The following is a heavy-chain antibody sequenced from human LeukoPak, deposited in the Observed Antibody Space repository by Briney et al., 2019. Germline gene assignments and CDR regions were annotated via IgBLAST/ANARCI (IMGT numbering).Heavy chain of an antibody. CDR3: AASGFRDSSGYLTS. CDR2: IYYSGST. D-gene: IGHD3-22*01. J-gene: IGHJ4*02. Sequence: SETLSLTCTVSGGSISSYYWSWIRQPPGKGLEWIGYIYYSGSTNYNPSLKSRVTISVDTSKNQFSLKLSSVTAADTAVYYCAASGFRDSSGYLTSWGQGTLVTVSS. V-gene: IGHV4-59*01. CDR1: GGSISSYY.